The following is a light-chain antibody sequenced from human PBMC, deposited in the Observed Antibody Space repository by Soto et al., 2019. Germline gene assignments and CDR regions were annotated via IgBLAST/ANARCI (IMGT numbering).Light chain of an antibody. CDR2: RNN. V-gene: IGLV1-47*01. CDR1: SSNIGSNY. Sequence: QSVLTQPPSASGTPGQRVTISCSGSSSNIGSNYVYWYQQLPGTAPKLLIYRNNQRPSGVPDRFSASKSGTSASLAISGLRSEDEADYYCAAWDDSLSGLVFGGGTKVTVL. J-gene: IGLJ2*01. CDR3: AAWDDSLSGLV.